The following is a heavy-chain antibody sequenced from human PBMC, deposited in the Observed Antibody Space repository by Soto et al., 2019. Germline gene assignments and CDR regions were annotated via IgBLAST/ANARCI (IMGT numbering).Heavy chain of an antibody. V-gene: IGHV1-18*01. CDR2: ISPYKGDT. D-gene: IGHD2-21*01. J-gene: IGHJ4*02. Sequence: QVQLVQSGPEMKEPGASVKVSCKASNYDFRDYGFSWVRQAPGQGLEWMGWISPYKGDTNYAQKFQGRVTLTTYSSTNTAYMELSSLRSDDTALYYCARDLPHYDPTYSVVVSRFDYWGQGTLVTVSS. CDR3: ARDLPHYDPTYSVVVSRFDY. CDR1: NYDFRDYG.